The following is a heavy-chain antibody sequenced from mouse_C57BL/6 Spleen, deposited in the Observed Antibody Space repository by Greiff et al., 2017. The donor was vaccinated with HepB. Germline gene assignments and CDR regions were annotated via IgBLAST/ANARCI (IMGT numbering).Heavy chain of an antibody. CDR3: ASRWLLQFAY. V-gene: IGHV3-6*01. CDR2: ISYDGSN. CDR1: GYSITSGYY. D-gene: IGHD2-3*01. Sequence: ESGPGLVKPSQSLSLTCSVTGYSITSGYYWNWIRQFPGNKLEWMGYISYDGSNNYNPSLKNRISITRDTSKNQFFLKLNSVTTEDTATYYCASRWLLQFAYWGQGTLVTVSA. J-gene: IGHJ3*01.